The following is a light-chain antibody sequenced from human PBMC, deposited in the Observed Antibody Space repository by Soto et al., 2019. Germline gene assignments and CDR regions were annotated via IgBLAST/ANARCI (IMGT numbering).Light chain of an antibody. V-gene: IGLV2-23*02. CDR1: SSDVGSYNL. CDR2: EFS. Sequence: QSVLTQPASVSGSPGQSITISCTGTSSDVGSYNLVSWYQQHPGNAPKFLIYEFSKRPSGFFNLFSGSKSGNTASLTFSGLQAEDEADYYCCSYAGSSTYVFGTGTKVTVL. J-gene: IGLJ1*01. CDR3: CSYAGSSTYV.